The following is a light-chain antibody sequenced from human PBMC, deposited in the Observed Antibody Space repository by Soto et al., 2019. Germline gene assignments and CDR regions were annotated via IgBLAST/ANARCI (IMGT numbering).Light chain of an antibody. CDR2: AAS. V-gene: IGKV1-12*01. Sequence: DIQMTQSPSTLSASVGDRVTITCRASQSIKTLLAWYQQKPGKAPKLLIYAASSLQGGVPSRFSGSGSGTDFTLTISSLQPEDFATYYCQQANSFPLTFGGGTKVDIK. J-gene: IGKJ4*01. CDR1: QSIKTL. CDR3: QQANSFPLT.